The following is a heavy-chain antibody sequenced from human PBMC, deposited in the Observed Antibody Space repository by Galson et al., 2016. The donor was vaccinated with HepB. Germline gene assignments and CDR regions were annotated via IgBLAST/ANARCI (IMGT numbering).Heavy chain of an antibody. Sequence: SLRLPCAASGFTVSSNYMSWVRQAPGKGLEWVSVIYSGGTTYYADSVKGRFTISRDNSKNTLFLQMNTLRPEDTAVYYCARGVYGDHGWFDYWGQGTLVTVSS. CDR1: GFTVSSNY. CDR2: IYSGGTT. V-gene: IGHV3-66*02. D-gene: IGHD4-17*01. CDR3: ARGVYGDHGWFDY. J-gene: IGHJ4*02.